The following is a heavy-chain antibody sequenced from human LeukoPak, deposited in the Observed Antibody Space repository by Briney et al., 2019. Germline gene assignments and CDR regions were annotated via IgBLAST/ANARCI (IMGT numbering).Heavy chain of an antibody. CDR2: IHHGGTT. Sequence: PSETLSLTCTVSGDSISSDHYHWSWVRQSPGKGLEWIGYIHHGGTTYYTPSLKSRLSISIDTSRKQFSLKLNSVTAADTAVYYCAGLTYSCNSGGNPPDYWGQGTLVTVSS. D-gene: IGHD2/OR15-2a*01. V-gene: IGHV4-30-4*01. J-gene: IGHJ4*02. CDR1: GDSISSDHYH. CDR3: AGLTYSCNSGGNPPDY.